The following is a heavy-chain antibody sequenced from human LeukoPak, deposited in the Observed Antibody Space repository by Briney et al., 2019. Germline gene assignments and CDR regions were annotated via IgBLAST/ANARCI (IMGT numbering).Heavy chain of an antibody. J-gene: IGHJ5*02. CDR2: INHSGST. V-gene: IGHV4-34*01. D-gene: IGHD2-2*02. CDR3: ARGRSGGVPAAIRGTWFDP. CDR1: GGFFSGYY. Sequence: SETLSLTCAVCGGFFSGYYWSWMRQPPGKGLEWIGEINHSGSTNYNPSLKSLVTISVDTSKNQFSLKLSSVTAADTAVYYCARGRSGGVPAAIRGTWFDPWGQGTLVTVSS.